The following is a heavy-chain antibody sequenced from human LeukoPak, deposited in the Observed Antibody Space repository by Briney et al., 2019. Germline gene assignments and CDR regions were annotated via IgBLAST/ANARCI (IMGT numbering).Heavy chain of an antibody. V-gene: IGHV4-38-2*01. J-gene: IGHJ4*02. D-gene: IGHD3-16*01. CDR3: ARHWGATGFDS. CDR2: FYHTGST. CDR1: GYSVNNGYY. Sequence: SETLSLTCAVSGYSVNNGYYWVWIRQPPGKGLEWIGSFYHTGSTYYNPSLKSRVTISIDTSKNQFSLKLSSVTAADTAVYYCARHWGATGFDSWGQGTLVTVSS.